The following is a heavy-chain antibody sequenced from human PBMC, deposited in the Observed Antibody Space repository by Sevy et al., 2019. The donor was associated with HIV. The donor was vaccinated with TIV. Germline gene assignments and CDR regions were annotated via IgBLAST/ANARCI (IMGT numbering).Heavy chain of an antibody. J-gene: IGHJ4*02. Sequence: GGSLRLSCAASGFTFSKYSVSWVRQPPGKGLEWVSTLSFGCGEINYADSVKGRFTISRDNSKSSVCLQMNNLRPEDTAVYYCAREGCTKPHDYWGQGTLVTVSS. CDR1: GFTFSKYS. CDR3: AREGCTKPHDY. V-gene: IGHV3-23*01. D-gene: IGHD2-8*01. CDR2: LSFGCGEI.